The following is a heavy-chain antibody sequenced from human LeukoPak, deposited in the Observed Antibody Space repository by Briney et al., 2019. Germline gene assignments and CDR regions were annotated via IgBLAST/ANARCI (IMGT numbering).Heavy chain of an antibody. J-gene: IGHJ4*02. CDR3: AKDWGVVVVAATYFDY. D-gene: IGHD2-15*01. CDR2: ISYDGSNN. CDR1: GFTFSSYG. V-gene: IGHV3-30*18. Sequence: GRSLTLSCAASGFTFSSYGMHWVRQPPGKGLEWVAVISYDGSNNYYQASVRGRFTISRDNSKNTLYLQMNSLRAEDTAVYYCAKDWGVVVVAATYFDYWGQGTLVTVSS.